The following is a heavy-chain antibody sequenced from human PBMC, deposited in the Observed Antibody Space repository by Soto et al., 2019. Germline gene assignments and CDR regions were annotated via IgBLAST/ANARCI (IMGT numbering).Heavy chain of an antibody. D-gene: IGHD4-17*01. J-gene: IGHJ6*02. V-gene: IGHV3-30*09. CDR2: ISYDGSNK. CDR1: GVTVSSYA. Sequence: GGSLRLSSAASGVTVSSYAMDWVRQAPGKGLEWVAVISYDGSNKYYADSVKGRFAISRDNSKNTLYLQMNSLRAEDTAVYYCARDQYGGYGMDVWGQGTTVTVSS. CDR3: ARDQYGGYGMDV.